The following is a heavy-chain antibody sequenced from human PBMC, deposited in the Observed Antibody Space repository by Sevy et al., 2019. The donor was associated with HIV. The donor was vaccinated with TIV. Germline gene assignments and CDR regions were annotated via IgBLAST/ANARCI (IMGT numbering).Heavy chain of an antibody. D-gene: IGHD2-15*01. CDR1: GFTFSSYV. Sequence: GGSLRLSCAASGFTFSSYVMSWVRQAPGKGLEWVSAISGSGGSTYYADSVKGRFTISRDNSKNTLYLQMNSLRAEDTAVYYCAKALGARGYCSGGSCYTFDYWGQGTLVTVSS. J-gene: IGHJ4*02. CDR2: ISGSGGST. V-gene: IGHV3-23*01. CDR3: AKALGARGYCSGGSCYTFDY.